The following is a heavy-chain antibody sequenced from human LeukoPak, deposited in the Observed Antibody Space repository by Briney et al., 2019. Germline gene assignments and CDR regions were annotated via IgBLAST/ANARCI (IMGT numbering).Heavy chain of an antibody. CDR2: IYHSGST. CDR1: GGSISSSNW. D-gene: IGHD3-9*01. CDR3: ARSDRYINYYYYMDV. Sequence: PSGTLSLTCAVSGGSISSSNWWSWVRQPPGKGLEWIGEIYHSGSTNYNPSLKSRVTISVDKSKNQFSLKLSSVTAADTAVYYCARSDRYINYYYYMDVWGKGTTVTVSS. V-gene: IGHV4-4*02. J-gene: IGHJ6*03.